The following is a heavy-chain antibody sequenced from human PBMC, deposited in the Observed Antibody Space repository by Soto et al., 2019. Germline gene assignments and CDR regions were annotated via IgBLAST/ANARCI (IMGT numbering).Heavy chain of an antibody. Sequence: PSETLSLTCTVSGGSISSYYWSWIRQPPGKGLEWIGYIYYSGSTNYNPSLKSRVTISVDTSKNQFSLKLSSVTAADTAVYYCAREYGGTIDYWGQGTLVTVSS. D-gene: IGHD1-1*01. CDR3: AREYGGTIDY. V-gene: IGHV4-59*12. CDR1: GGSISSYY. J-gene: IGHJ4*02. CDR2: IYYSGST.